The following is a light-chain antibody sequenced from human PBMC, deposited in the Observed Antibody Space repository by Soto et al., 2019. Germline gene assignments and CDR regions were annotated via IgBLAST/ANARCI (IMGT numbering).Light chain of an antibody. Sequence: EVVLTQSPGTLSLSPGERATLYCRASQSVGSGYLAWFQQKPGQTPRLLIYGTSHRPTYIPDRFSASGSGTDFTLTISRVEPEDFAVYYCQHCGNSPPDTFGQGTRLEIK. CDR1: QSVGSGY. J-gene: IGKJ2*01. V-gene: IGKV3-20*01. CDR3: QHCGNSPPDT. CDR2: GTS.